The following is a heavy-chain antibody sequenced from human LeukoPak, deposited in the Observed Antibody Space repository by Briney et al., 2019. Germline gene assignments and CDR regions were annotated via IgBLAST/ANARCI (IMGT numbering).Heavy chain of an antibody. CDR3: ALGGLGTLLYAFDI. J-gene: IGHJ3*02. V-gene: IGHV4-39*01. D-gene: IGHD7-27*01. Sequence: SETLSLTCTVSGGSISSSSYYWDWIRRPPGKGLEWIGSIYYSGSTYYNPSLKSRVTISVDTSKNQFSLKLSSVTAADTAVYYCALGGLGTLLYAFDIWGQGTMVTVSS. CDR2: IYYSGST. CDR1: GGSISSSSYY.